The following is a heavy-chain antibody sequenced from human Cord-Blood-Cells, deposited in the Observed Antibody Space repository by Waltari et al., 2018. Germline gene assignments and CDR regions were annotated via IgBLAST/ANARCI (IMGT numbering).Heavy chain of an antibody. V-gene: IGHV6-1*01. D-gene: IGHD6-25*01. CDR3: ARIRDANSSARRFDY. J-gene: IGHJ4*02. Sequence: QFKLQQSGPGLGQHWRTLSLTFDISALAIPSNSAAWPWIRDSPARGSEWLGRIYCRDKSYNDYAVSVKSRITSNPDTSKNQLPLQLNTVTPEDTAVYYCARIRDANSSARRFDYWGQGTLVTVSP. CDR2: IYCRDKSYN. CDR1: ALAIPSNSAA.